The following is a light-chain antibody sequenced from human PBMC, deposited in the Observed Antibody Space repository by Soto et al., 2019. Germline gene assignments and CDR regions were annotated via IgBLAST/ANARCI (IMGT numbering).Light chain of an antibody. Sequence: QSVLTQPPSASGTPGQRVTISCSGSSSNIGGHSVNWYQQLPGTAPKLLIHSSNQRPSGVPDRFSGSRSGTSGSLAISGLQSEDEADYYCAAWDGSLNGDVFGTGTKLTVL. J-gene: IGLJ1*01. CDR1: SSNIGGHS. V-gene: IGLV1-44*01. CDR3: AAWDGSLNGDV. CDR2: SSN.